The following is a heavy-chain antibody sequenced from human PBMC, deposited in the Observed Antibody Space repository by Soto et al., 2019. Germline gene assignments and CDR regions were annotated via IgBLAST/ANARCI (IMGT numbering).Heavy chain of an antibody. Sequence: ASETLSLTCAVSGGSISSGGYSWSWIRQPPGKGLEWIGYIYHSGSTYYNPSLKSRVTISVDRSKNQFSLKLSSVTAADTAVYYCARNARIAALPFDYWGQGTLVTVSS. CDR3: ARNARIAALPFDY. J-gene: IGHJ4*02. D-gene: IGHD6-13*01. CDR1: GGSISSGGYS. CDR2: IYHSGST. V-gene: IGHV4-30-2*01.